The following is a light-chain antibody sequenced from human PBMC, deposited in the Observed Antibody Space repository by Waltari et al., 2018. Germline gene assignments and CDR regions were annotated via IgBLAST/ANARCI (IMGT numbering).Light chain of an antibody. V-gene: IGKV1-13*02. J-gene: IGKJ5*01. CDR1: PGISSA. Sequence: AIHLTQSPSSLSASVGDRITIPCRASPGISSALAWYQQKPGESPKFLIYDASSLQSGVPSRFSGSASGTDFTLTITSLQPEDFATYYCQQLHSYPITFGQGTRLEIK. CDR3: QQLHSYPIT. CDR2: DAS.